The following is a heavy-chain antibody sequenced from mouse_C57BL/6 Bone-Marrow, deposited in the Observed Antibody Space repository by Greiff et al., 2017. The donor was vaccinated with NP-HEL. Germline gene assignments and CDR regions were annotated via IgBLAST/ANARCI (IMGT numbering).Heavy chain of an antibody. Sequence: QVQLQQPGAELVKPGASVKMSCKASGYTFTSYWITWVKQRPGQGLEWIGDIYPGSGSTNNNEKFKGKATLTVDKSSSTAYRQLSSRTSEDSAVDYCARGGAWFAYWGQGTLVTVSA. J-gene: IGHJ3*01. CDR2: IYPGSGST. CDR1: GYTFTSYW. V-gene: IGHV1-55*01. CDR3: ARGGAWFAY.